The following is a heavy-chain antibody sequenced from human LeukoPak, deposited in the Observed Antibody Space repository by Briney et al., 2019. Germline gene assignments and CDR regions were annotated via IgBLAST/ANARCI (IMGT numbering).Heavy chain of an antibody. CDR1: GYSINNYW. CDR3: ARQEYCSGGSCYTWFDP. CDR2: IYPADSDI. Sequence: GESLKISCKGSGYSINNYWIGWVRQMPGKGLEWMGIIYPADSDIRYSPSYQGQVTISADKSISTAYLQWSSLKASDTAMYYCARQEYCSGGSCYTWFDPWGQGTLVTVSS. J-gene: IGHJ5*02. V-gene: IGHV5-51*01. D-gene: IGHD2-15*01.